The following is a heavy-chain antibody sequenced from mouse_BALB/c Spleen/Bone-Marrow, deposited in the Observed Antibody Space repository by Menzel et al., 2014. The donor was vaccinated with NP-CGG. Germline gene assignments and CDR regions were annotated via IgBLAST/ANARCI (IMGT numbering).Heavy chain of an antibody. CDR2: IWGGGGT. V-gene: IGHV2-6-4*01. D-gene: IGHD2-3*01. J-gene: IGHJ4*01. CDR1: GFSLSRYN. Sequence: VKLMESGPGLVAPSQNLSITCTVSGFSLSRYNIHWIRQPPGKGLEWLGMIWGGGGTDHNSAPKSRLRISKDNSKSQIFLKINSLQIDDTAMYYCARKDGGYYVMDYWGQGTSVTVSS. CDR3: ARKDGGYYVMDY.